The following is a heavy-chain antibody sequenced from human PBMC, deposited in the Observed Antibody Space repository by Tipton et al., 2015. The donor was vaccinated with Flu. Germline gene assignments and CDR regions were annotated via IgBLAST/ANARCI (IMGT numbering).Heavy chain of an antibody. V-gene: IGHV3-53*01. Sequence: GSLRLSCAASGFTVSSNYVMWVRQAPGKGLEWVSVIYRGGSTYFADSVKGRFTISRDNSKHTVYLQMNSLRAEDTAVYYCARGDLTGYYAWDCWDQGTLVTESS. J-gene: IGHJ1*01. CDR1: GFTVSSNY. CDR2: IYRGGST. D-gene: IGHD3-9*01. CDR3: ARGDLTGYYAWDC.